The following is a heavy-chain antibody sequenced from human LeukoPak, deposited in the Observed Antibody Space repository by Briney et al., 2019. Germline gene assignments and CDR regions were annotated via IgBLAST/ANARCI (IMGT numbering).Heavy chain of an antibody. CDR3: ARDGSSWSFDY. V-gene: IGHV3-48*01. D-gene: IGHD6-13*01. J-gene: IGHJ4*02. Sequence: SAGSLRLFCAASGFTFSSYIMNWVRQAPGKGLPWVSYISSSSSTIYYADSVKGRFTISRDNAKNSLYLQMNSLRAEDTAVYYCARDGSSWSFDYWGQGTLVTVSS. CDR2: ISSSSSTI. CDR1: GFTFSSYI.